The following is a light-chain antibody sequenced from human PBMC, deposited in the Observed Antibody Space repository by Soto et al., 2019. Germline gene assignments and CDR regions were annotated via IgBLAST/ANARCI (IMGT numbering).Light chain of an antibody. J-gene: IGKJ2*01. V-gene: IGKV1-5*03. CDR2: KAS. CDR3: QQYSTYPYI. CDR1: QSINRW. Sequence: DIQMTQSPSTLSASVGDRVTITCRASQSINRWLAWYQQQPGKAPKLLIYKASSLESGVPSRFSGGGIGTEFSLSISSLQTDDCATYYCQQYSTYPYIFGQGTKVEIK.